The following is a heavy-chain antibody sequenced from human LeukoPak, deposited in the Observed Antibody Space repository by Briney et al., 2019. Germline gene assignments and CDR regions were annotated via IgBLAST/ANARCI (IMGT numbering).Heavy chain of an antibody. CDR2: INPNSGGT. D-gene: IGHD1-26*01. V-gene: IGHV1-2*02. Sequence: RASLKVSCKASGYTFTGYYMHWVRQAPGQGLEWMGWINPNSGGTNYAQKFQGRVTMPRDTSISTAYMELSRLRSDDTAVYYCARVFDGGSYYGESVGYWGQGTLVTVSS. CDR1: GYTFTGYY. J-gene: IGHJ4*02. CDR3: ARVFDGGSYYGESVGY.